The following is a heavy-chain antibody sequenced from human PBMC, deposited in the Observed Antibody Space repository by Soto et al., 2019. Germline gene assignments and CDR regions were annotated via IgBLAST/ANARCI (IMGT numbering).Heavy chain of an antibody. CDR3: ARGGGDTATFGF. CDR2: IYHSGSA. D-gene: IGHD5-18*01. J-gene: IGHJ4*02. Sequence: ETLSLTCTVSGGSVSSGTYYWSWIRQPPGKGLEWIGYIYHSGSANNNPSLKSRVTISVDTAKNQFSLKLSSVTTADTAVYYWARGGGDTATFGFWGQGTLVTVSS. CDR1: GGSVSSGTYY. V-gene: IGHV4-61*01.